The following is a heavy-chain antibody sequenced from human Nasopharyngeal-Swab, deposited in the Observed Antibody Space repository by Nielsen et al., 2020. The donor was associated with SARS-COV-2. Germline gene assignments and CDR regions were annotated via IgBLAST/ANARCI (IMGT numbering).Heavy chain of an antibody. V-gene: IGHV3-23*01. CDR1: GFTFSSYA. Sequence: GGSLRLSCAASGFTFSSYAMSWVRQAPGKGLEWVSIISGNDNTTYYADSVKDRFTISRDNAKNSLFLQMNSLSAEDTAVYYCARGEYSSSSGAFDIWGQGTMVTVSS. J-gene: IGHJ3*02. CDR2: ISGNDNTT. CDR3: ARGEYSSSSGAFDI. D-gene: IGHD6-6*01.